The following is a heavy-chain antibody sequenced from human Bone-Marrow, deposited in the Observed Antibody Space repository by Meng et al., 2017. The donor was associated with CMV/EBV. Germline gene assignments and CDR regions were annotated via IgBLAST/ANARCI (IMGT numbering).Heavy chain of an antibody. J-gene: IGHJ5*02. CDR1: GGTFSSYT. D-gene: IGHD6-13*01. CDR2: IIPILGIA. CDR3: ARGRYSSSWLFWSWFDP. Sequence: SVKVSCKASGGTFSSYTISWVRQAPGQGLEWMGRIIPILGIANYAQKFQGRVTITADKSTSTAYMELSSLRSEDTAVYYCARGRYSSSWLFWSWFDPWGQGTLATVSS. V-gene: IGHV1-69*02.